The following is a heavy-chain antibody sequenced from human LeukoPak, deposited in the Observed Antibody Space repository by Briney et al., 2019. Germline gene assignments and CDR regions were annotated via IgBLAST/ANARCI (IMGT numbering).Heavy chain of an antibody. CDR2: ISYDGSNT. CDR3: AELGITMIGGV. CDR1: GFTFSSYG. J-gene: IGHJ6*04. D-gene: IGHD3-10*02. Sequence: PGGSLRLSCAASGFTFSSYGMHWVRQAPGKGLEWVAVISYDGSNTYHADSVKGRFTISRDNSKKTLYLQMSSLRAEDTAVYYCAELGITMIGGVWGKGTTVTISS. V-gene: IGHV3-30*18.